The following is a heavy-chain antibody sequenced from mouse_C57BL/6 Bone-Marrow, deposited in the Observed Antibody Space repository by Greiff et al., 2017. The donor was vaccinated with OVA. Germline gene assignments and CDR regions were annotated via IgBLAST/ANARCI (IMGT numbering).Heavy chain of an antibody. CDR2: IDPSDSYT. Sequence: QVQLKQPGAELVKPGASVKLSCKASGYTFTSYWMQWVKQRPGQGLELIGEIDPSDSYTNYNKKFKGKATLTVDTSSSPAYMQLNSLTSEDSAVYYCASAVFAYWGQGTGVTVSA. J-gene: IGHJ3*01. CDR3: ASAVFAY. CDR1: GYTFTSYW. V-gene: IGHV1-50*01.